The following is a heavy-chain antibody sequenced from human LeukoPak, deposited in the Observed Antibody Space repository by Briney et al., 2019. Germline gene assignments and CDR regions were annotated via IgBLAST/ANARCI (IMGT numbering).Heavy chain of an antibody. CDR3: ARDGGSAWFFRY. CDR2: ISASGTLT. Sequence: QPGGSLRLSCAASGFSFSSYEMNWVRQAPGKGLEWISYISASGTLTHYADSVEGRFTISRDNAKNSLYLQMNSLRGEDTALYYCARDGGSAWFFRYWGQGTLVTVSS. D-gene: IGHD6-19*01. V-gene: IGHV3-48*03. CDR1: GFSFSSYE. J-gene: IGHJ4*02.